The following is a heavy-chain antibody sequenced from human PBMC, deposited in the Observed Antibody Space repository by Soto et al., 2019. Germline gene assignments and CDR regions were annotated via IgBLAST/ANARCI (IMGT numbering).Heavy chain of an antibody. CDR1: GGTFSSYA. D-gene: IGHD3-3*01. Sequence: SVKVSCKASGGTFSSYAISWVRQAPGQGLEWMGGIIPIFGTANYAQKFQGRVTITADKSTSTAYMELSSLRSEDTAVYYCAGDDPAFTIFGVTWFDPWGQGTLVTVSS. CDR3: AGDDPAFTIFGVTWFDP. J-gene: IGHJ5*02. V-gene: IGHV1-69*06. CDR2: IIPIFGTA.